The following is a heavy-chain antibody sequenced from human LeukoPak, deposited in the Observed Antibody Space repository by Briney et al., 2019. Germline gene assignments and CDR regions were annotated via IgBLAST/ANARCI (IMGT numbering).Heavy chain of an antibody. J-gene: IGHJ5*02. V-gene: IGHV4-34*01. CDR3: ANTYYDFWSGYYTA. D-gene: IGHD3-3*01. CDR1: GGSFSGYY. Sequence: PSETLSLTCAVYGGSFSGYYWSWIRQPPGKGLEWIGEINHSGSTNYNPSLKSRVTISVDTSKNQFSLKLSSVTAADTAVYYCANTYYDFWSGYYTAWGQGTLVTVSS. CDR2: INHSGST.